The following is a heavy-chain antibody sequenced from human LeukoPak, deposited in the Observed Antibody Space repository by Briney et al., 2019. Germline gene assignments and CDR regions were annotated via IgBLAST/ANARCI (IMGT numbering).Heavy chain of an antibody. CDR3: ARSSGWHLLLLDY. D-gene: IGHD6-25*01. Sequence: SETLSLTCTVSGGSISSSSYYWGWIRQPPGTGLEWIGSIYYSGSTYYNPSLKSRVTISVDTSKNQFSLKLNSVTAADTAVYYCARSSGWHLLLLDYWGQRTLVTVSS. CDR2: IYYSGST. V-gene: IGHV4-39*01. J-gene: IGHJ4*02. CDR1: GGSISSSSYY.